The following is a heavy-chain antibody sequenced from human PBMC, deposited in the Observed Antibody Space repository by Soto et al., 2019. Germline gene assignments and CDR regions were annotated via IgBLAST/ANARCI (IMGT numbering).Heavy chain of an antibody. CDR3: AKSPNFYCSSPNCYKYYFDY. CDR1: GFTFNTYG. V-gene: IGHV3-30*18. Sequence: GGSLRLSCAASGFTFNTYGMHWVRQAPGKGLEWVAVISYDGSDKFYADSVKGRFTISRDNSKNALYLQMSSLRPEDTAIYYCAKSPNFYCSSPNCYKYYFDYWGQGTLVTVPQ. J-gene: IGHJ4*02. CDR2: ISYDGSDK. D-gene: IGHD2-2*02.